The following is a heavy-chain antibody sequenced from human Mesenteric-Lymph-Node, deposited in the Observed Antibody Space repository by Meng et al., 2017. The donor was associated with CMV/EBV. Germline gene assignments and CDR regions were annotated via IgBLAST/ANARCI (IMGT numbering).Heavy chain of an antibody. J-gene: IGHJ4*02. CDR2: ISYDGSNK. Sequence: GESLKISCAASGFIFSSYAMHWVRQAPGKGLEWVAVISYDGSNKYYADSVKGRFTISRDNSKNTLYLQMNSLRAEDTAVYYCARARITGTPCPPGYWGQGTLVTAPQ. CDR1: GFIFSSYA. D-gene: IGHD1-20*01. CDR3: ARARITGTPCPPGY. V-gene: IGHV3-30-3*01.